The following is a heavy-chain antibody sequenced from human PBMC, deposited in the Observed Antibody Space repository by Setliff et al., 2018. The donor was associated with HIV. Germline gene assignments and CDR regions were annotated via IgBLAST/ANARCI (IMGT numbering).Heavy chain of an antibody. D-gene: IGHD2-2*01. Sequence: PSETLSLTCAVYVGSFSDYFWTWIRQTPGKGLEWIGEINHSGVTSYNPSLKSRVTISVDTSKNQFSLKLSSVTAADTAVYYCARLGYCSRTTCYGYYHMDVWGKGTTVTV. CDR2: INHSGVT. CDR1: VGSFSDYF. J-gene: IGHJ6*03. CDR3: ARLGYCSRTTCYGYYHMDV. V-gene: IGHV4-34*01.